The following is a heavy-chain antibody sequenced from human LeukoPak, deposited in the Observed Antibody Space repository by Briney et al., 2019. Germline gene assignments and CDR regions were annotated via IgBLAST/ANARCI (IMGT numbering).Heavy chain of an antibody. CDR2: IKQDGSER. Sequence: SGGSLRLSCAASGFTFSSYWMNWVRQAPGKGLEWVANIKQDGSERYSADSLKGRFTISRDNAKNSLYLQMNSPRAEDTAVYYCCAGSGSYIYWGQGTLVSVSS. CDR3: CAGSGSYIY. CDR1: GFTFSSYW. J-gene: IGHJ4*02. D-gene: IGHD3-10*01. V-gene: IGHV3-7*02.